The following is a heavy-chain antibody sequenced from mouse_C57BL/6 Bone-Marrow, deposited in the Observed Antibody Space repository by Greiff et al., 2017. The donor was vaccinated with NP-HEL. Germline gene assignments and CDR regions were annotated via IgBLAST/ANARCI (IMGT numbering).Heavy chain of an antibody. CDR2: IYPGDGDT. CDR1: GYAFSSYW. Sequence: QVQLQQSGPDLVKPGASLKISCKASGYAFSSYWMNWVKQRPGKGLEWIGRIYPGDGDTNYNGKFKGKATLTADKSSSTAYMQLSSLTSEDSAFYYCGRSAIARELYFGVWGTVATVTVA. V-gene: IGHV1-82*01. J-gene: IGHJ1*03. CDR3: GRSAIARELYFGV.